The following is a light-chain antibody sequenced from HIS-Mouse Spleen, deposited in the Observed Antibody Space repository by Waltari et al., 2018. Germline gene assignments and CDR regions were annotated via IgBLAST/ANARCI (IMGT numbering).Light chain of an antibody. Sequence: SYELPQPPSVSVSPGQTARITCSGDALPKQYAYWYQQKPGQAPVLVIYKDSERPSGIPERFSGSSSGKTVTLTISGVQAEDEADYYCQSADSSGTGWVFGGGTKLTVL. CDR1: ALPKQY. CDR2: KDS. V-gene: IGLV3-25*03. CDR3: QSADSSGTGWV. J-gene: IGLJ3*02.